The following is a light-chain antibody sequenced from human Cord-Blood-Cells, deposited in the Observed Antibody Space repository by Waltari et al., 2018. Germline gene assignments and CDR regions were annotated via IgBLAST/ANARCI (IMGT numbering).Light chain of an antibody. CDR1: QSVSSN. Sequence: EIVMTQPPATLSVSPGERATLSCSARQSVSSNLAWYQQKPGQARRLLIYGASTRDTGIPARFSGSGSGTEFTLTISSLQSEDFAVYYCQQYNNWRTFGQGTKLEIK. CDR2: GAS. V-gene: IGKV3-15*01. CDR3: QQYNNWRT. J-gene: IGKJ2*02.